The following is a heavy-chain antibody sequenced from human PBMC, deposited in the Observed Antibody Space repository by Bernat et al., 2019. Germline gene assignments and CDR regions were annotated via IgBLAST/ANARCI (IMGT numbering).Heavy chain of an antibody. CDR2: IYYSGGT. V-gene: IGHV4-39*01. D-gene: IGHD1-14*01. CDR3: ARHKPFPGYYYYGMDV. CDR1: GGSISSGGYY. J-gene: IGHJ6*02. Sequence: QVQLQESGPGLVKPSQTLSLTCTVSGGSISSGGYYWSWIRQHPGKGLEWIGSIYYSGGTYYTPSLKSRVTISADTSKNQFSLKLSSVTAADTAVYYCARHKPFPGYYYYGMDVWGQGTTVTVSS.